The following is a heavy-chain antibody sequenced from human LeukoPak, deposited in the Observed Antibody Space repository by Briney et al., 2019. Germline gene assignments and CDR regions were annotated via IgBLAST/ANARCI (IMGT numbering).Heavy chain of an antibody. CDR2: INHSGIN. CDR3: AKKKFDVMGNQYYYYYGLDV. V-gene: IGHV4-34*01. Sequence: SETLSLTCAFYGGSFSGYSLTWIRQPPGKGLEWIGEINHSGINHFNPSLKSRVTISADTSKKQVFLNLSSVTAADTAVYYCAKKKFDVMGNQYYYYYGLDVWGKGTTVTVSS. J-gene: IGHJ6*04. D-gene: IGHD3-16*01. CDR1: GGSFSGYS.